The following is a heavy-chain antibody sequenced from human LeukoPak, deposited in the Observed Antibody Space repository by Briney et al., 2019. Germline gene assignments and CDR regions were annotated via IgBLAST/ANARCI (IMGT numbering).Heavy chain of an antibody. J-gene: IGHJ4*01. D-gene: IGHD2-21*01. CDR2: IYSDGST. CDR1: RFTVSTNY. Sequence: PGGSLRLSCAASRFTVSTNYMSWVRQAPGKGLKWISVIYSDGSTWYADSVKGRFTISRDNAKNSLYLQMNSLRAEDTAVYYCARDSTNEGLLWWSIDYWGHGTLVAVSS. CDR3: ARDSTNEGLLWWSIDY. V-gene: IGHV3-53*01.